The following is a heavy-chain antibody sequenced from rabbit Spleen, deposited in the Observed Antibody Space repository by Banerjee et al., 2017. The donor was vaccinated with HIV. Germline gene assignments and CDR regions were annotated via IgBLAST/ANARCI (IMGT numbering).Heavy chain of an antibody. CDR1: GFDFSSSDY. CDR3: ARGINDGYTYFNL. J-gene: IGHJ4*01. CDR2: ISVGSSGST. V-gene: IGHV1S40*01. Sequence: EESGGDLVKPGASLTLTCKASGFDFSSSDYMCWVRQAPGKGLEWIACISVGSSGSTYYASWAKGRFTISKTSSTTVTLQMTSLTAADTATYFCARGINDGYTYFNLWGQGTLVTVS. D-gene: IGHD6-1*01.